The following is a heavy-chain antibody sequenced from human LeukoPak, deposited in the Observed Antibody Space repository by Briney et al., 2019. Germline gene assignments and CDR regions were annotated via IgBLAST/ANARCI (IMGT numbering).Heavy chain of an antibody. V-gene: IGHV1-46*01. Sequence: GASVKVSCKASGYTFTSYYMHWVRQAPGQGLEWMGIINPSGGSTSYAQKFQGRVTMTRDTSTSTVYMELSSLRSEDTAVYYCARGAIQGDIVVVPAYWLDYWGQGTLVTVSS. CDR1: GYTFTSYY. D-gene: IGHD2-2*01. CDR2: INPSGGST. J-gene: IGHJ4*02. CDR3: ARGAIQGDIVVVPAYWLDY.